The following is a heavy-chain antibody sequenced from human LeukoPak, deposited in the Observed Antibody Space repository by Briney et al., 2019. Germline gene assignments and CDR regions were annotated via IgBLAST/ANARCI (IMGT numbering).Heavy chain of an antibody. CDR2: IWYDGSNK. Sequence: GGSLRLSCAASGFTFSSYGMHWVRQAPGKGLEWVAVIWYDGSNKYYADSVKGRFTISRDNSKNTLYLQMNSLRAEDTAVYYCAKVSEERELLLAFDIWGQGTMVTVSS. J-gene: IGHJ3*02. CDR1: GFTFSSYG. CDR3: AKVSEERELLLAFDI. D-gene: IGHD1-26*01. V-gene: IGHV3-30*02.